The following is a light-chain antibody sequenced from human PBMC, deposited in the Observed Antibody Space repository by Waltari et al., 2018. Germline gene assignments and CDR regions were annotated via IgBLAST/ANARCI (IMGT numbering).Light chain of an antibody. J-gene: IGKJ4*01. Sequence: EIVLTQSPATLSLSPGERATLSCRASQIVNWDLAWYQQRPGQAPRLLIYDTSNRATGIPARFSGSGSETDFTLTISSLEPDDSAVYYCQQRRNWPLTFGGGTKVEIK. CDR2: DTS. CDR1: QIVNWD. CDR3: QQRRNWPLT. V-gene: IGKV3-11*01.